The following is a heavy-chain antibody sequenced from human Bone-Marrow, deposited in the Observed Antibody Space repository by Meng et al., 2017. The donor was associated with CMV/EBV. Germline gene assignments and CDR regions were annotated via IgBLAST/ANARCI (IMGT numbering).Heavy chain of an antibody. Sequence: IYGMHWVRQAPGKGLEWVAVMWYDGSNKYYADSVKGRFTISRDNSKNTLYLQMNSLRAEDTAVYYCARDGGYCSGGSCYDSSYFDYWGQGTLVTVSS. D-gene: IGHD2-15*01. J-gene: IGHJ4*02. CDR1: IYG. CDR3: ARDGGYCSGGSCYDSSYFDY. V-gene: IGHV3-33*01. CDR2: MWYDGSNK.